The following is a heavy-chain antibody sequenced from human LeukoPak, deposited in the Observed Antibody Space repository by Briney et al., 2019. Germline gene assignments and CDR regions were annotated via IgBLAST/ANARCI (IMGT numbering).Heavy chain of an antibody. V-gene: IGHV4-38-2*02. Sequence: SETLSLTCTVSGYSISSGYYWGWIRQPPGKGLEWIGSIYHSGNTYYNPSLKSRVTISVDTSNNQFSLKLSSVTAADTAVYCCGRDQEKGNYYFDYWGQGTLVTVSS. CDR3: GRDQEKGNYYFDY. CDR2: IYHSGNT. CDR1: GYSISSGYY. D-gene: IGHD1-7*01. J-gene: IGHJ4*02.